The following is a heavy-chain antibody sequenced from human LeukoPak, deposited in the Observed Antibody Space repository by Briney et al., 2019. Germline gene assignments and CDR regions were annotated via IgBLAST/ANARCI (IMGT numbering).Heavy chain of an antibody. CDR1: GYSFTSYW. CDR2: IYPGDSDT. J-gene: IGHJ4*02. Sequence: GESLKISCTGSGYSFTSYWTAWVRQMPGKGLEWMGIIYPGDSDTRYSPSFQGQVTISADKSISTAYLQWSSLKASDTAIYYCARRLDYGGNTHGHWGQGTLVTVSS. D-gene: IGHD4-23*01. CDR3: ARRLDYGGNTHGH. V-gene: IGHV5-51*01.